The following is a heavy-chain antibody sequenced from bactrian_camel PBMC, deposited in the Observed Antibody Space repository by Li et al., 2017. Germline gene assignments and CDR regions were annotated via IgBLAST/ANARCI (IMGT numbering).Heavy chain of an antibody. Sequence: HVQLVESGGGSVQAGGSLALSCTASESTYRSICMAWFRQAPGSQRETVATVDSNGVTKVAGSVKGRFAISKGSPENTLHLQMNSLKPEDTAMYYCAANFGPYCSGPYLARRANFEGQGTQVTVS. D-gene: IGHD2*01. CDR2: VDSNGVT. CDR1: ESTYRSIC. V-gene: IGHV3S53*01. J-gene: IGHJ4*01.